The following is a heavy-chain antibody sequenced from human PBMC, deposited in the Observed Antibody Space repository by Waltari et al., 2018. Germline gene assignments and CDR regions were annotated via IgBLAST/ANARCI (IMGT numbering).Heavy chain of an antibody. Sequence: QLQLQESGPGLVKPSETLSLTCTVSGGSISSSSYYWGWIRQPPGKGLEWIGSIYYSGRTYYNPSLKSRVTISVDTSKNQFSLKLSSVTAADTAVYYCASRPGYYDSSGFLPFDYWGQGTLVTVSS. D-gene: IGHD3-22*01. V-gene: IGHV4-39*07. CDR3: ASRPGYYDSSGFLPFDY. J-gene: IGHJ4*02. CDR2: IYYSGRT. CDR1: GGSISSSSYY.